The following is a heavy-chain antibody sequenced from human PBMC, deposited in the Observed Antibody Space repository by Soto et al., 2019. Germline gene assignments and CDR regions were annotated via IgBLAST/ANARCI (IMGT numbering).Heavy chain of an antibody. CDR1: GFTFSTFE. D-gene: IGHD3-22*01. CDR3: ANNGIGSGYRYYYYYGMNV. V-gene: IGHV3-48*03. Sequence: PGGSLRLSCVASGFTFSTFEMNWVRQAPGKGLEWVSYISSSGSPIYYAESVKGRFTIARDNAKNSLFLQMNSLRAEDTAVYYCANNGIGSGYRYYYYYGMNVWGQGTTVTVSS. CDR2: ISSSGSPI. J-gene: IGHJ6*02.